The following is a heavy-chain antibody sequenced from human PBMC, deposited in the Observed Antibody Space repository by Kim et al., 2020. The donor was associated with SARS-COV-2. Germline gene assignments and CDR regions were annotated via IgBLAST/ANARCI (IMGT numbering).Heavy chain of an antibody. CDR1: GGSISSYY. D-gene: IGHD5-18*01. J-gene: IGHJ6*02. CDR3: AGENSYGYTYYYYYGMDV. V-gene: IGHV4-59*01. CDR2: IYYSGST. Sequence: SETLSLTCTVSGGSISSYYWSWIRQPPGKGLEWIGYIYYSGSTNYNPSLKSRVTISVDTSKNQFSLKLSSVTAADTAVYYCAGENSYGYTYYYYYGMDVWGQGNTVTVSS.